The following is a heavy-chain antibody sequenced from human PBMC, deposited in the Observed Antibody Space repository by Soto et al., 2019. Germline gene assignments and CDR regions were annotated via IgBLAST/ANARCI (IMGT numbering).Heavy chain of an antibody. D-gene: IGHD5-18*01. CDR3: AKKLVLDTAMVD. J-gene: IGHJ4*02. V-gene: IGHV3-23*01. Sequence: EVQLLESGGGLVQPGGSLRLSCAASGFTFSSYAMSWVRQAPGKGLEWVSAISGSGGSTYYADSVKGRFTISRDSSKNTLYLQLNSLRAEDTAVYYCAKKLVLDTAMVDWGQGTLVTVSS. CDR2: ISGSGGST. CDR1: GFTFSSYA.